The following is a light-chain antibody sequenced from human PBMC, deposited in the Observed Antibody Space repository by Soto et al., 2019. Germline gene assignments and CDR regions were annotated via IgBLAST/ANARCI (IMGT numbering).Light chain of an antibody. J-gene: IGKJ3*01. Sequence: DIQMTQSPSTLSASVGDRVTITCRASQSISSWLAWYQQKPGKAPKLLIHATSTLQSGVPSRFSGSGSGTDFTLSISSLQSEDFAIYYCQQYNNWPPFTFGPGTKVDI. CDR2: ATS. CDR3: QQYNNWPPFT. CDR1: QSISSW. V-gene: IGKV1-5*01.